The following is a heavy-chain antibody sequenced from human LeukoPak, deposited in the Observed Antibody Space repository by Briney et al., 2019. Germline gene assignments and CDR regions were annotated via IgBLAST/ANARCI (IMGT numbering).Heavy chain of an antibody. CDR3: ASFNSDIVVVPAAMTGMDV. CDR1: GGTFSSYA. Sequence: ASVKVSCKASGGTFSSYAISWVRRAPGQGLEWMGRIIPIFGIANYAQKFQGRVTITADKSTSKAYMELSSLRSEDTAVYYCASFNSDIVVVPAAMTGMDVWGQGTTVTVSS. D-gene: IGHD2-2*01. J-gene: IGHJ6*02. V-gene: IGHV1-69*04. CDR2: IIPIFGIA.